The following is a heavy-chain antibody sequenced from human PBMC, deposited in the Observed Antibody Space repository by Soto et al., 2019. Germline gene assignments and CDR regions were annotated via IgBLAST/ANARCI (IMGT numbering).Heavy chain of an antibody. Sequence: GGSLRLSCTASGFTFSSYNMNWVRQAPGKGLEWVSSISSSSNYIYYADSMKGRFTISRDNAKNSLYLQMNSLRAEDTAVYYCARENAYGDPNSFDYWGQGTXVTVSS. CDR2: ISSSSNYI. V-gene: IGHV3-21*01. J-gene: IGHJ4*02. CDR1: GFTFSSYN. D-gene: IGHD4-17*01. CDR3: ARENAYGDPNSFDY.